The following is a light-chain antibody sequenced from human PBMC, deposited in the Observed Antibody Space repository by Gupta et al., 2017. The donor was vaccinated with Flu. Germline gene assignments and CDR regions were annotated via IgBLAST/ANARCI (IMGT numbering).Light chain of an antibody. CDR2: DYN. V-gene: IGLV1-44*01. J-gene: IGLJ1*01. CDR1: TSTIGSYT. Sequence: TFSCSEGTSTIGSYTVDWYQQLPGTAPNLIIYDYNKRNAGDPDRFSGSKSGATAALAISGLQSEDEADYYCEVWDDSLSGHYVFGAGTKVTVL. CDR3: EVWDDSLSGHYV.